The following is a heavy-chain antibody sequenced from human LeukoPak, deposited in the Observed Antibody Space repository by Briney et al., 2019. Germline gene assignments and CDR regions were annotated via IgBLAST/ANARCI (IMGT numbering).Heavy chain of an antibody. D-gene: IGHD4-17*01. J-gene: IGHJ3*01. CDR3: AKDPNGDYLGAFDF. V-gene: IGHV3-23*01. Sequence: PGGSLRLSCRGSGFVFGNYAMTWVRQPPGKGLEWVSAISGSGDSTRYTDSVTGRFTISRDNSGNRLILQMNSLRAEDTAVYYCAKDPNGDYLGAFDFWGPGTLVTVSS. CDR2: ISGSGDST. CDR1: GFVFGNYA.